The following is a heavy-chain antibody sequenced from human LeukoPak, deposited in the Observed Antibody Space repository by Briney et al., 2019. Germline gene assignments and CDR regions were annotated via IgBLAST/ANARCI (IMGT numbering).Heavy chain of an antibody. V-gene: IGHV4-59*08. Sequence: PSETLSLTCTVSGGSISSYYWSWIRQPPGKGLEWIGYIYYSGSTNYNPSLKSRVTISVDTSKNQFSLKLSSVTAADTAVYYCARHRYGDYVYCYYGMDVWGQGTTVTVSS. CDR3: ARHRYGDYVYCYYGMDV. J-gene: IGHJ6*02. D-gene: IGHD4-17*01. CDR2: IYYSGST. CDR1: GGSISSYY.